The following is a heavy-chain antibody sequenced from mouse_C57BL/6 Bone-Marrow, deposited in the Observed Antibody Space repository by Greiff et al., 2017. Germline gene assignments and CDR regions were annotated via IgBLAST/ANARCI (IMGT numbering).Heavy chain of an antibody. V-gene: IGHV1-54*01. D-gene: IGHD2-4*01. CDR3: ARMRDYDHLTFAY. J-gene: IGHJ3*01. CDR2: INPGSGGT. Sequence: VKLMESGAELVRPGTSVKVSCKASGYAFTNYFIEWVKQRPGQGLEWIGVINPGSGGTYYNEKFKGKATLTADKSSSTSYMQLSSRTSEYSAVYFCARMRDYDHLTFAYWGQGTLVTVSA. CDR1: GYAFTNYF.